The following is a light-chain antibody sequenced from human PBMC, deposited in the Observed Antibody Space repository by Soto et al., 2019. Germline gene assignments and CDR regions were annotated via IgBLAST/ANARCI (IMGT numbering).Light chain of an antibody. Sequence: QSALTQPASVSGSPGQSITISCTGTSSAVGGYNYVSWYQQHPGKAPKLMIYEVSNRPSGVSNRFSGSKSGNTASLTISGLQAEDEADYYCSSYTTSSTWVFGGGTQLTVL. CDR3: SSYTTSSTWV. V-gene: IGLV2-14*01. CDR1: SSAVGGYNY. CDR2: EVS. J-gene: IGLJ3*02.